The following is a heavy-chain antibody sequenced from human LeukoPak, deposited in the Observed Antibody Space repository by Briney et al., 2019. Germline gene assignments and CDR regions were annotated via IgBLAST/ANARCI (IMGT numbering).Heavy chain of an antibody. J-gene: IGHJ4*02. CDR2: IYYSGST. V-gene: IGHV4-59*01. D-gene: IGHD1-26*01. CDR3: ARDKRGYWEPDY. Sequence: PLETLSLTCTVSGGSISSYYWSWIRQPPGKGLEWIGYIYYSGSTNYNPSLKSRVTISVDTSKNQFSLKLSSVTAADTAVYYCARDKRGYWEPDYWGQGTLVTVSS. CDR1: GGSISSYY.